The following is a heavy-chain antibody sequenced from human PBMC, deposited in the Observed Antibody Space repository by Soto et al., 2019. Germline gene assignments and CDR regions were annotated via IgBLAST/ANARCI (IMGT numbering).Heavy chain of an antibody. V-gene: IGHV1-18*01. J-gene: IGHJ4*02. CDR2: ISAYNGNT. D-gene: IGHD5-12*01. CDR3: ARDRYWGSGYDSDFDY. Sequence: QVQLVQSGAEVKKPGASVKVSCKASGYTFTSYGISWVRQAPGQGLEWMGWISAYNGNTNYAQKLQGRVTMTTDTXTXXAYMELRSLRSDDTAVYYCARDRYWGSGYDSDFDYWGQGTLVTVSS. CDR1: GYTFTSYG.